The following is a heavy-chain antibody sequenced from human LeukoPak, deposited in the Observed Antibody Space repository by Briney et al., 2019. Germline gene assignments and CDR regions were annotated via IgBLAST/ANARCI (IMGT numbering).Heavy chain of an antibody. V-gene: IGHV4-59*01. J-gene: IGHJ4*02. CDR1: GGSISSYY. CDR2: IYYSGST. CDR3: ASQDDILTGYYIY. D-gene: IGHD3-9*01. Sequence: RASETLSLTCTVSGGSISSYYWSWIRQPPGKGLEWIGYIYYSGSTNYNPSLKSRVTISVDTSKNQFSLKLSSVTAADTAVYYCASQDDILTGYYIYWGQGTLVTVSS.